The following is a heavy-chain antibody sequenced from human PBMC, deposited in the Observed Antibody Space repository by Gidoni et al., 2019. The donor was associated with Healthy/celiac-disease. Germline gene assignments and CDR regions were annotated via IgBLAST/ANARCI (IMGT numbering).Heavy chain of an antibody. D-gene: IGHD1-26*01. CDR1: GFTVSSNY. CDR2: IYSGGST. CDR3: ARDHLEGAIDY. J-gene: IGHJ4*02. Sequence: EVQLVESGGGLIQPGGSLRLSCAGYGFTVSSNYMSWVRQAPGKGLEWVSVIYSGGSTYYADSVKGRFTISRDNSKNTLYLQMNSLRTEDTAVYYCARDHLEGAIDYWGQGTLVTVSS. V-gene: IGHV3-53*01.